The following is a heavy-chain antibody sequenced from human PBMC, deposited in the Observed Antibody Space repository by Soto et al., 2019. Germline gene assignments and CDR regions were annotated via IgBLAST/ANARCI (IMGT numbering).Heavy chain of an antibody. J-gene: IGHJ4*02. CDR1: GYTFTSHF. D-gene: IGHD5-18*01. CDR2: INLSVGST. CDR3: TRGSYNDY. Sequence: QVQSVQSGAEVKKPGASVKVSCKASGYTFTSHFMHWVRQAPGQGLEWMGIINLSVGSTSHARKFQGRVTMTRDTSTSTVYMELSSLGSEDTAVYFCTRGSYNDYWGQGTLVTVSS. V-gene: IGHV1-46*03.